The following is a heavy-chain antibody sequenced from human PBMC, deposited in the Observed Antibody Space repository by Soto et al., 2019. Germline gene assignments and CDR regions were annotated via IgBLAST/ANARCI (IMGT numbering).Heavy chain of an antibody. CDR1: GGSISSLW. J-gene: IGHJ4*02. V-gene: IGHV4-59*01. D-gene: IGHD2-15*01. CDR2: ISDTGTT. Sequence: SETLSLTCTVSGGSISSLWWSWIRQPPGKGLEWIGYISDTGTTNYNPSLKSRVTISVDTSKNQFSLKLSSVTAADTAVYYCARVVGAAPFIYFDYWGQGSLVTVSS. CDR3: ARVVGAAPFIYFDY.